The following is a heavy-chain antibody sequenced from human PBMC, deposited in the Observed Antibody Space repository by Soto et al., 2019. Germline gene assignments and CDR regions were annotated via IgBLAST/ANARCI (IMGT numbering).Heavy chain of an antibody. CDR3: AKTANGWFSAFDI. Sequence: EVQLLESGGGLVQPGGSLRLSCAASGFTFSSYAMSWVRQAPGKGLEGVSAISGSGGTTYYADSVKGRFTFSRDHSKNTLYLQMNSLRAADTAVYYCAKTANGWFSAFDIWGQGTRVTVSS. J-gene: IGHJ3*02. V-gene: IGHV3-23*01. CDR2: ISGSGGTT. CDR1: GFTFSSYA. D-gene: IGHD6-19*01.